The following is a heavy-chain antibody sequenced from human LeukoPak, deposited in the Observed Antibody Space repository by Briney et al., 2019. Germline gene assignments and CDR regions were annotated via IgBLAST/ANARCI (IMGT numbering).Heavy chain of an antibody. CDR1: GYTFTGYY. Sequence: GASVKVSCKASGYTFTGYYMHWVRQAPGQGLEWMGWINPNSGGTNYAQKFQGRVTMTRDTSISTAYMELSRLRSDDTAVYYCARGAVNYYGSGSYYDRGNYYYYYYMDVWGKGTTVTVSS. D-gene: IGHD3-10*01. CDR3: ARGAVNYYGSGSYYDRGNYYYYYYMDV. V-gene: IGHV1-2*02. J-gene: IGHJ6*03. CDR2: INPNSGGT.